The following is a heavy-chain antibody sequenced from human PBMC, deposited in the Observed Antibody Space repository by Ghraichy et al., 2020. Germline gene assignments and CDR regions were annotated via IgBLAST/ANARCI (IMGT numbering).Heavy chain of an antibody. CDR2: VFYRGDT. J-gene: IGHJ4*02. CDR1: GGSLTSDH. V-gene: IGHV4-59*01. Sequence: SQTLSLTCSVSGGSLTSDHWGWIRQPLGQGLEWIGYVFYRGDTHYNPSLESRLSMSVDMARSQFFLRVTSVTAAAADVYYCARGGFSGGSYYSDWGQGVLVTVSS. D-gene: IGHD2-15*01. CDR3: ARGGFSGGSYYSD.